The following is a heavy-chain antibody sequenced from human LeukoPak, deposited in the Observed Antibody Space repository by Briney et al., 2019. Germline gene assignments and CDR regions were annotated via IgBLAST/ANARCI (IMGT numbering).Heavy chain of an antibody. CDR1: GFTFSAYA. Sequence: GGSLRLSCAASGFTFSAYAVRWVRQAPGKGLEWVSAISGSGGSTYYADSVKGRFTISRDNSKNTLYLQMNSLRAEDTAVYYCAKARPFGYCSGGSCYFDYWGQGTLVTVSS. CDR2: ISGSGGST. V-gene: IGHV3-23*01. J-gene: IGHJ4*02. CDR3: AKARPFGYCSGGSCYFDY. D-gene: IGHD2-15*01.